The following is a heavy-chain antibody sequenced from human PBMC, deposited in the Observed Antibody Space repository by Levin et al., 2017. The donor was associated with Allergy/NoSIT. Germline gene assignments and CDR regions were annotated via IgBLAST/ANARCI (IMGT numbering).Heavy chain of an antibody. CDR2: ISYDGSNK. CDR3: ARTNSSWRNYYYYGMDV. J-gene: IGHJ6*02. Sequence: LSLTCAASGFTFSSYAMHWVRQAPGKGLEWVAVISYDGSNKYYADSVKGRFTISRDNSKNTLYLQMNSLRAEDTAVYYCARTNSSWRNYYYYGMDVWGQGTTVTVSS. V-gene: IGHV3-30*04. CDR1: GFTFSSYA. D-gene: IGHD6-13*01.